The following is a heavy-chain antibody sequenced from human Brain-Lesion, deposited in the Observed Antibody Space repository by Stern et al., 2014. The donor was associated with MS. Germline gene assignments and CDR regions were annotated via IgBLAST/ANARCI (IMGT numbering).Heavy chain of an antibody. CDR2: FDPEDGET. Sequence: QVQLVQSGAEVKKPGASVKVSCTASGYTLTDLSMHWVRQAPRKGLEWIGGFDPEDGETSYAQKFQGRVTMTEDTSTDTAYMELSSLRSEDTAVYYCATLSPGAGGNYYRHFDYWGQGTLVTVSS. J-gene: IGHJ4*02. CDR1: GYTLTDLS. V-gene: IGHV1-24*01. D-gene: IGHD1-26*01. CDR3: ATLSPGAGGNYYRHFDY.